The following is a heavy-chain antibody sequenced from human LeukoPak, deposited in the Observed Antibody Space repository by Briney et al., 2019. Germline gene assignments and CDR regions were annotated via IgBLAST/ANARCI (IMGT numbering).Heavy chain of an antibody. CDR3: AKAPVTTCSGAYCYPFDY. CDR1: GFTFSSYE. V-gene: IGHV3-48*03. Sequence: GGSLRLSCAASGFTFSSYEMNWVRQAPGKGLEWVSYISSSGSTIYYADSVKGRFTISRDNAKNSLYLQMNSLRAGDAAVYYCAKAPVTTCSGAYCYPFDYWSQGTLVTVSS. D-gene: IGHD2-15*01. CDR2: ISSSGSTI. J-gene: IGHJ4*02.